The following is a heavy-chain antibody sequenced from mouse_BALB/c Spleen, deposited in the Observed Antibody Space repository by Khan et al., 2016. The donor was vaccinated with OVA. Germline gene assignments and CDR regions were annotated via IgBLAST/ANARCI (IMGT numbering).Heavy chain of an antibody. CDR3: ARDGNYRDY. J-gene: IGHJ4*01. D-gene: IGHD2-1*01. Sequence: EVKLEESGPDLVKPSQSLSLTCTVTGYSITSGYSWHWIRQFPGNKLEWMAYIYYSGTINYNPSLKSRISITRDTSKNQLFLQLNSVTTEDTATYYCARDGNYRDYRGQGTSVTVSS. CDR2: IYYSGTI. CDR1: GYSITSGYS. V-gene: IGHV3-1*02.